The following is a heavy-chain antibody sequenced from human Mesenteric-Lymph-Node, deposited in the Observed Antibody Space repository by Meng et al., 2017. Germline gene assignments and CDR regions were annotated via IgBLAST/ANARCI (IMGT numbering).Heavy chain of an antibody. Sequence: GESLKISCAASEYTFKNYWMSWVRQAPGKGLEWVANIKQDGSEIHYLDSVRGRFSVSRDNAEKSLYLQMNSLRAEDTAMYYCVRAGRWDLLIGGFDCWGQGTLVTVSS. CDR3: VRAGRWDLLIGGFDC. D-gene: IGHD1-26*01. CDR1: EYTFKNYW. V-gene: IGHV3-7*01. J-gene: IGHJ4*02. CDR2: IKQDGSEI.